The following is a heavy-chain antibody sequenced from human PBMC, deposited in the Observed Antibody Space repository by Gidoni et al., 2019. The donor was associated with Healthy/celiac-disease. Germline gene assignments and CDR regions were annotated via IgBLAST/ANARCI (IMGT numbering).Heavy chain of an antibody. D-gene: IGHD5-12*01. V-gene: IGHV4-34*01. J-gene: IGHJ4*02. CDR2: INHSGST. CDR1: GGSFSGYY. Sequence: QVQLQQWGAGLLKPSETLSLTCAVYGGSFSGYYWSWIRQPPGKGLEWIGEINHSGSTNYNPSLKSRVTISVDTSKNQFSLKLSSVTAADTAVYYCARETDDGYNLMFDYWGQGTLVTVSS. CDR3: ARETDDGYNLMFDY.